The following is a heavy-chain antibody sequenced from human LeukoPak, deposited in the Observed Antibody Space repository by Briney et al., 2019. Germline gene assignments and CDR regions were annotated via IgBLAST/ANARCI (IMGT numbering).Heavy chain of an antibody. Sequence: GGSLRLSCAASGFTFSSYSMNWIRQAPGKGLEWVSSISSSSSYIYYADSVKGRFTISRDNAKNSLYLQMNSLRAEDTAVYYCARDSAAAGPVDYWGQGTLVTVSS. D-gene: IGHD6-13*01. CDR2: ISSSSSYI. J-gene: IGHJ4*02. CDR1: GFTFSSYS. CDR3: ARDSAAAGPVDY. V-gene: IGHV3-21*01.